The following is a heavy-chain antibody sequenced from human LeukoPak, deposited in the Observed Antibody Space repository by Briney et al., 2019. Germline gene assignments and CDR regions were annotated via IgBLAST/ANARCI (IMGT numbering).Heavy chain of an antibody. CDR2: INSDGTST. Sequence: GGSLRLSCVASGFTFSTYWMHWVRQAPGKGLVWVSRINSDGTSTSYADSVKGRFTISRDNAKNTLYLQMKSLRAEDTAVYYCARDKREWLSPFDYWGQGTLVTVSS. J-gene: IGHJ4*02. D-gene: IGHD5-12*01. V-gene: IGHV3-74*01. CDR1: GFTFSTYW. CDR3: ARDKREWLSPFDY.